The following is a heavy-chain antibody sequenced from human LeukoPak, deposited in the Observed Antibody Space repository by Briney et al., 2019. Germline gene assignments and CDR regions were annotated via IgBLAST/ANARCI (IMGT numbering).Heavy chain of an antibody. D-gene: IGHD1-1*01. Sequence: GGSLRLSCAASGFTFSSYGMHWVRQAPGKGLEWVAFIRYDGSNKYYADSVKGRFTISRDNSKNTLYLQMNSLRAEDTAVYYCARDPNWNDESGVDYWGQGTLVTVSS. J-gene: IGHJ4*02. CDR1: GFTFSSYG. V-gene: IGHV3-30*02. CDR2: IRYDGSNK. CDR3: ARDPNWNDESGVDY.